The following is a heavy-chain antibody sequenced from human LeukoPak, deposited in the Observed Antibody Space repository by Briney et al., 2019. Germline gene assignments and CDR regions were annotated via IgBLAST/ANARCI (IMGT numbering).Heavy chain of an antibody. CDR3: ARNPGSKAVKDDAFDI. Sequence: SETLSLTCAVYGGSFSGSSSGYYWNWIRQSPGKGLEWIGEINHSGSTNYNPSLKSRVTISLDTSNNQISLKLRSVTAADTAVYFCARNPGSKAVKDDAFDIWGHGTMVTVSS. J-gene: IGHJ3*02. CDR2: INHSGST. CDR1: GGSFSGSSSGYY. V-gene: IGHV4-34*01. D-gene: IGHD6-19*01.